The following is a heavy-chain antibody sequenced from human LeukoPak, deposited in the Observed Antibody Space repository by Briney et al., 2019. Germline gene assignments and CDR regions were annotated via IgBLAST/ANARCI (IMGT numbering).Heavy chain of an antibody. CDR2: VKQDGNEK. CDR3: SDPGVGF. CDR1: GFTFSTYW. Sequence: GGSLRLSCVASGFTFSTYWMSWVRQAPGKDLEWVATVKQDGNEKNYVDSVKGRFTISRDNGKNSLYLEMKNLRAEDTAVYYCSDPGVGFWGQGTLVTVSS. D-gene: IGHD3-3*01. V-gene: IGHV3-7*03. J-gene: IGHJ4*02.